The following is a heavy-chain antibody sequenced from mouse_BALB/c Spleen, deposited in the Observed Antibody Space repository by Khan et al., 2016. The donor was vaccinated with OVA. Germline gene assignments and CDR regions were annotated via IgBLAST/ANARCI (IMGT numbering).Heavy chain of an antibody. Sequence: QVQLKQSGPGLVAPSQSLSITCTVSGFSLTNFGVHWVRQPPGKGLEWLVLIWSDGTTTSNSALKSRLSLSKDTSKSPVFLKMNSLQTDDTAMYYCARNSYPYAMDYWGQGTSVTVSS. V-gene: IGHV2-6*02. CDR3: ARNSYPYAMDY. CDR2: IWSDGTT. J-gene: IGHJ4*01. CDR1: GFSLTNFG.